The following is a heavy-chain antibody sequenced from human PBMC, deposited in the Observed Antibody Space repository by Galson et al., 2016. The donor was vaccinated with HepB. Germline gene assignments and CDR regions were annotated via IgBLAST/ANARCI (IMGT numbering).Heavy chain of an antibody. D-gene: IGHD6-13*01. J-gene: IGHJ5*02. V-gene: IGHV1-8*01. CDR3: ARGGGAAAAGT. CDR2: MDPKSGNT. CDR1: GYTFTSYD. Sequence: SVKVSCKASGYTFTSYDINWMRQATGQGLEWMGWMDPKSGNTGYSEKFQGRVTMTRDTSISTAYMELSSLRSEDTAVYYCARGGGAAAAGTWGQGTLVTVSS.